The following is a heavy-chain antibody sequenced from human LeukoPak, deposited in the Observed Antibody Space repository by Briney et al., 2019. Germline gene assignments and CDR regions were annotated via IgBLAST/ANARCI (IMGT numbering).Heavy chain of an antibody. D-gene: IGHD6-19*01. J-gene: IGHJ4*02. CDR1: GFTFDDYA. V-gene: IGHV3-9*01. CDR3: WYSSGWNSFDY. CDR2: ISWNSGSI. Sequence: GRSLRLSCAASGFTFDDYAMHWVRQAPGKGLEWVSGISWNSGSIGYADSVKGRFTISRDNAKNSLYLQMNSLRAEDTALYYCWYSSGWNSFDYWGQGTLVTVSS.